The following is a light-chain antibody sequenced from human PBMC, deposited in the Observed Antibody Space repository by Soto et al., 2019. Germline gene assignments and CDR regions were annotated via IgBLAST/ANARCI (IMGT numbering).Light chain of an antibody. CDR3: SSYTSSSTYV. J-gene: IGLJ1*01. CDR2: DVT. CDR1: RRDVGGYNY. Sequence: QSALTQPASVSGSPGQSITISCTGTRRDVGGYNYVYWHQQHPGKAPKLMIYDVTNRPSGVSDRFSGSKSGNTASLTISGLQAEDEADYYCSSYTSSSTYVFGAGTKLTVL. V-gene: IGLV2-14*01.